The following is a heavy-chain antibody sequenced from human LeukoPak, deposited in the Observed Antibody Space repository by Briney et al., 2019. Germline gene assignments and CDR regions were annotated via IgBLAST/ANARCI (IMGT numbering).Heavy chain of an antibody. CDR2: IRYDGSEK. CDR1: GFTFSTYG. D-gene: IGHD2-15*01. J-gene: IGHJ6*03. Sequence: PGGSLRLSCAASGFTFSTYGIHWVRQAPGKGLEWVALIRYDGSEKYYADSMKGRFTISRDNSKNTLYLQMNSLRTEDTAVYYCAKDAWRCSGSSCPQYYYYMDVWGKGTTVTVSS. V-gene: IGHV3-30*02. CDR3: AKDAWRCSGSSCPQYYYYMDV.